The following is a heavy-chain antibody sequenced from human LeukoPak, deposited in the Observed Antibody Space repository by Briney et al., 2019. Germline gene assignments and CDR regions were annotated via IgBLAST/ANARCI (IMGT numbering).Heavy chain of an antibody. V-gene: IGHV4-34*01. J-gene: IGHJ1*01. CDR2: INHSGST. Sequence: SETLSLTCAVYGGSFSGYYWTRIRQPPGKGLEWIGEINHSGSTNYNPSLKSRVTISVDTSKNQFSLKLSSVTAADTAVYYCARGCRDCSGGSCYPNEYFQHWGQGTLVTVSS. CDR1: GGSFSGYY. CDR3: ARGCRDCSGGSCYPNEYFQH. D-gene: IGHD2-15*01.